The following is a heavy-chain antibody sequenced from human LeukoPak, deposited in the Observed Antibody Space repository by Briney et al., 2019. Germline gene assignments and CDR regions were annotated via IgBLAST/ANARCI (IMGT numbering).Heavy chain of an antibody. J-gene: IGHJ5*02. D-gene: IGHD3-22*01. Sequence: KPSETLSLTCTVSGGSISSYYWSWIRQPPGKGLEWIGYIHYSGSTNYNPSLKSRVTISVDTSKNQFSLKLSSVTAADTAVYYCARASPHYYDSSGYHNWFDPWGQGTLVTVSS. CDR1: GGSISSYY. CDR2: IHYSGST. CDR3: ARASPHYYDSSGYHNWFDP. V-gene: IGHV4-59*08.